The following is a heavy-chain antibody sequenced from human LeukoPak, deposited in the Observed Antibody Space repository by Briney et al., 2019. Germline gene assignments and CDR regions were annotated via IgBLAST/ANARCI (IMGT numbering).Heavy chain of an antibody. Sequence: APVKVSCKASGYTFISYDINWVRQVTGQGLEWMGWMNPNSGNTGYAQKFQSRVTMTRDTSTSTVYMELSSLRSEDTAVYYCAREAAASYYYYMDVWGKGTTVTISS. D-gene: IGHD6-13*01. J-gene: IGHJ6*03. CDR2: MNPNSGNT. V-gene: IGHV1-8*02. CDR3: AREAAASYYYYMDV. CDR1: GYTFISYD.